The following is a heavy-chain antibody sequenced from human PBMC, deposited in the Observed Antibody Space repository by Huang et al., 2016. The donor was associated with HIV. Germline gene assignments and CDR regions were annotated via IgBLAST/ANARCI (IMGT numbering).Heavy chain of an antibody. CDR2: IYPSDSDT. CDR1: GYTFNAYW. D-gene: IGHD2-2*01. CDR3: ARQGVGDFVVEPTGLGAFDI. J-gene: IGHJ3*02. V-gene: IGHV5-51*01. Sequence: EVQLVQSGAVVKKPGESLKISCKGSGYTFNAYWIGWVSQRPGKGLEWMGIIYPSDSDTTDSPSFQGQVTISADKSISTAYLQWSGVKASDTAMYYCARQGVGDFVVEPTGLGAFDIWGQGTMVTVSS.